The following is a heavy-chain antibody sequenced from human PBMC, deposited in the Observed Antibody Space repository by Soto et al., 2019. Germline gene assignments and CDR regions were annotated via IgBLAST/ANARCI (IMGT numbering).Heavy chain of an antibody. Sequence: PSETLSLTCPVSGGSINSGGYSWTWIRQPPGKGLEWVGYIYHSGSTYYNPSFKSRFTISVDTSKNQFSLKLSSVTAADTAVYYCARSHAQGADILTGYYMGPRYYFDYWGQGTLVTVSS. CDR3: ARSHAQGADILTGYYMGPRYYFDY. CDR2: IYHSGST. D-gene: IGHD3-9*01. CDR1: GGSINSGGYS. J-gene: IGHJ4*02. V-gene: IGHV4-30-2*02.